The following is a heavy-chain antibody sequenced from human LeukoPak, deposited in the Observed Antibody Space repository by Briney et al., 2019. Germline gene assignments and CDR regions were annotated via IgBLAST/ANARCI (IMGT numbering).Heavy chain of an antibody. CDR2: ISGSGGST. CDR3: AKAMAMVRGVTPDY. D-gene: IGHD3-10*01. Sequence: GGSLRLSCAASGFTFSSYGMSWVRQAPGKGLEWVSAISGSGGSTYYADSVKGRFTISRDNSKNSLYLQMNSLRTEDTALYYCAKAMAMVRGVTPDYWGQGTLVPVSS. V-gene: IGHV3-23*01. CDR1: GFTFSSYG. J-gene: IGHJ4*02.